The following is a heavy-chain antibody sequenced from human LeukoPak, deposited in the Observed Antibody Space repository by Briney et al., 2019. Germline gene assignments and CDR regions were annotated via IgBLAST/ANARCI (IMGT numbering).Heavy chain of an antibody. J-gene: IGHJ4*02. V-gene: IGHV3-23*01. CDR1: GFTFSSYA. D-gene: IGHD3-9*01. CDR2: ISGSGGST. CDR3: AKGPYHILTGYSGDY. Sequence: GGSLRLSCAASGFTFSSYAMSWVRQAPGKGLEWVSSISGSGGSTYYADSVKGRFTISRDNSKNTLYLQMNSLRAEDTAVYFCAKGPYHILTGYSGDYWGQGTLVTVSS.